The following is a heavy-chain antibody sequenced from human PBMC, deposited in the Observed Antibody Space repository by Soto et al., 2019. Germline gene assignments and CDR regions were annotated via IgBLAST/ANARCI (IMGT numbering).Heavy chain of an antibody. CDR1: GGSISSGGYY. CDR2: IYYSGST. CDR3: ARFPITMVRGVITRAKPDYYYGMDS. V-gene: IGHV4-31*03. Sequence: SETLSLTCTVSGGSISSGGYYWSWIRQHPGKGLEWIGYIYYSGSTYYNPSLKSRVTISVDTSKNQFSLKLSSVTAADTAVYYCARFPITMVRGVITRAKPDYYYGMDSWGQGTTVTVSS. D-gene: IGHD3-10*01. J-gene: IGHJ6*02.